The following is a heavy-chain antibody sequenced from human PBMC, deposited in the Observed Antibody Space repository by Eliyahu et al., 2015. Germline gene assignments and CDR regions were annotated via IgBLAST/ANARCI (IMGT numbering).Heavy chain of an antibody. CDR1: GFSFSTSA. CDR2: FNGGGGGT. Sequence: EVQLLESGGGLVQPGVSLRLSCAASGFSFSTSAMGWVRQTPKKGLXWVSVFXAFNGGGGGTFYPDSLKGRFTISRDNSKNTLYLQMNSLRAEDTAVYYCARWSPRLDAFDIWGQGTTVTVSS. V-gene: IGHV3-23*01. D-gene: IGHD2-15*01. CDR3: ARWSPRLDAFDI. J-gene: IGHJ3*02.